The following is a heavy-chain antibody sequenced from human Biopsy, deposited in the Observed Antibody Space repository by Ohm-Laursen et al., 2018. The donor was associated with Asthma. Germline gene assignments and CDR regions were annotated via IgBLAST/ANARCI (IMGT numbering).Heavy chain of an antibody. V-gene: IGHV3-53*01. CDR1: GFAVSRDH. J-gene: IGHJ4*02. CDR2: IYSGGTS. Sequence: SLRLSCSALGFAVSRDHMFWVRQAPGKGLEWVSVIYSGGTSHTADSVRGLFPISRDYSKNTLYLQMHSLRAEDTAVYYCARGDSSNWSHYYFDYWGQGTLVTVSS. CDR3: ARGDSSNWSHYYFDY. D-gene: IGHD3-22*01.